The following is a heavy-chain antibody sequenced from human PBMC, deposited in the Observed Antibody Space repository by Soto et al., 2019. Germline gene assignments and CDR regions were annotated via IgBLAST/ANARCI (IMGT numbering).Heavy chain of an antibody. D-gene: IGHD3-16*02. V-gene: IGHV4-39*01. CDR3: ARRNSATSLFDY. CDR2: IYSGGST. CDR1: GGSFSCYY. Sequence: SETLSLTCAVYGGSFSCYYWGWNRQPPGKGLEYIGSIYSGGSTYYNPSLKSRVTLSVDATQNQFSLRLTSVTAADTAVYYCARRNSATSLFDYWGLGTLVTVSS. J-gene: IGHJ4*02.